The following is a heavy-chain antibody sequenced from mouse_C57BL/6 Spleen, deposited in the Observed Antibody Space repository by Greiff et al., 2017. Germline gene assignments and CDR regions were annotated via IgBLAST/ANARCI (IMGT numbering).Heavy chain of an antibody. CDR2: IDPSDSYT. V-gene: IGHV1-69*01. Sequence: VQLQQPGAELVMPGASVKLSCKASGYTFTSYWMHWVKQRPGQGLEWIGEIDPSDSYTNYNQKFKGKSTLTVDKSSSTAYMQLSSLAYEDSAVYYCARWSGYFDYWGQGTTRTVSS. CDR1: GYTFTSYW. CDR3: ARWSGYFDY. J-gene: IGHJ2*01.